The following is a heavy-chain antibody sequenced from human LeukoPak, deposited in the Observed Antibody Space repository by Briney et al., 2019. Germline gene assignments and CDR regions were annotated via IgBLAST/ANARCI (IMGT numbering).Heavy chain of an antibody. J-gene: IGHJ4*02. CDR2: IYYSGST. Sequence: SETLSLTCTASDGPLSRAVYYWSWIRHHPGKGLEWIGKIYYSGSTYYNPSLQSRATISVDRSKNQFSLKLTSVTAADTAVYYCARGAEYSSPFDYWGQGSLVTVSS. CDR1: DGPLSRAVYY. V-gene: IGHV4-31*03. D-gene: IGHD2/OR15-2a*01. CDR3: ARGAEYSSPFDY.